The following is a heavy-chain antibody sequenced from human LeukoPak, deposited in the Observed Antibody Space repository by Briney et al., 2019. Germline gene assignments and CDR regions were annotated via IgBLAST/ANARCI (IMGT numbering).Heavy chain of an antibody. CDR2: IKQDGSEK. D-gene: IGHD2-2*01. V-gene: IGHV3-7*01. J-gene: IGHJ4*02. CDR3: ARGDHCSSTSCTQPFDF. CDR1: GFTFSSYG. Sequence: GGSLRLSCAASGFTFSSYGMHWVRQAPGKGLEWVANIKQDGSEKYYVDSVKGRFTISRDNAKNSLFLQMNSLRAEGTAVYYCARGDHCSSTSCTQPFDFWSQGTLVTVSA.